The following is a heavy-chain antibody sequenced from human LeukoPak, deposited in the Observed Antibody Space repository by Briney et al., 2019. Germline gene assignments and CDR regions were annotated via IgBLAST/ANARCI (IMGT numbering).Heavy chain of an antibody. Sequence: ASVKVSCKASGYTFTSYAMNWVRQATGQGLEWMGWMNPNSGNTGYAQKFQGRVTITRNTSISTAYMELSSLRSEDTAVYYCARLYRQYSSGWYFDYWGQGTLVTVSS. CDR3: ARLYRQYSSGWYFDY. CDR1: GYTFTSYA. D-gene: IGHD6-19*01. CDR2: MNPNSGNT. J-gene: IGHJ4*02. V-gene: IGHV1-8*03.